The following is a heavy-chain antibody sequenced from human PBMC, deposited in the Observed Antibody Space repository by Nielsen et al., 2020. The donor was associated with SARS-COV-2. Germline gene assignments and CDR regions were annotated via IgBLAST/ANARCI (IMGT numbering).Heavy chain of an antibody. CDR2: IYYRGST. D-gene: IGHD3-9*01. Sequence: SEPLSPTCTAPGDFISNTEYSWSWIRQPPGRGLEWIGYIYYRGSTYSNQSLKSPVTISVYTSKNQFSLKLRSVITADTAVYFCARRYYNVLAGCSPQHVDSWGQGTLVTVSS. J-gene: IGHJ4*02. V-gene: IGHV4-30-4*08. CDR3: ARRYYNVLAGCSPQHVDS. CDR1: GDFISNTEYS.